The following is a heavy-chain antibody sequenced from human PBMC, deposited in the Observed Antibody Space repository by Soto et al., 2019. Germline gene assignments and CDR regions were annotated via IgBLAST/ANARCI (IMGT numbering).Heavy chain of an antibody. CDR2: ISYDGSNK. V-gene: IGHV3-30*18. D-gene: IGHD2-15*01. CDR3: AKDSYCSGGSCYPDKRRPLDY. Sequence: PGGSLRLSCAASGFTFSSYGMHWVRQAPGKGLEWVAVISYDGSNKYYADSVKGRFTISRDNSKNTLYLQMNSLRAEDTAVYYCAKDSYCSGGSCYPDKRRPLDYWGQGTLVTVSS. CDR1: GFTFSSYG. J-gene: IGHJ4*02.